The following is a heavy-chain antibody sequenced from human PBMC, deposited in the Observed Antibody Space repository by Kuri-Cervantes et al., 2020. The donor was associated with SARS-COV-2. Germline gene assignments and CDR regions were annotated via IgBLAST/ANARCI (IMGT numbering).Heavy chain of an antibody. CDR1: GGSISSYYW. J-gene: IGHJ5*02. V-gene: IGHV2-26*01. CDR3: ARIRFLEWLFVDNWFDP. Sequence: ESLKISCTVSGGSISSYYWSWIRQPPGKALEWLAHISSNDEKSYSTSLKSRLTISKDTSKGQVVLTVTKMDPVDTATYYCARIRFLEWLFVDNWFDPWGQGTLVTVSS. CDR2: ISSNDEK. D-gene: IGHD3-3*01.